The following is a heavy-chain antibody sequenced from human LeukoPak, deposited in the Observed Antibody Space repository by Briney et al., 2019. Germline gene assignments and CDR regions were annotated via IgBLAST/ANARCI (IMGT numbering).Heavy chain of an antibody. V-gene: IGHV3-30*14. CDR2: ISYDGSNE. CDR1: AFTFSTYT. CDR3: ARRAGAYSHPYDY. D-gene: IGHD4/OR15-4a*01. J-gene: IGHJ4*02. Sequence: GGSLRLSCAASAFTFSTYTLHWVRQAPGKGLEWVAVISYDGSNEFYADSVKGRFTISRDNSKNTLYLQMNSLRAEDTAVYYCARRAGAYSHPYDYWGQGTLVTVSS.